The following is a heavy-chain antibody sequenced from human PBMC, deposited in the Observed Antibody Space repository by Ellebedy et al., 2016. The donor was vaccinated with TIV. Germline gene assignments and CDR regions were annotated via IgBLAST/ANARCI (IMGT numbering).Heavy chain of an antibody. J-gene: IGHJ4*02. CDR2: ISGSGGST. V-gene: IGHV3-23*01. D-gene: IGHD3-9*01. CDR3: AKDRSLYFDWLLSGYYFDY. CDR1: GFTFSSYA. Sequence: GESLKISXAASGFTFSSYAMSWVRQAPGKGLEWVSAISGSGGSTYYADSVKGRFTISRDNSKNTLYLQMNSLRAEDTAVYYCAKDRSLYFDWLLSGYYFDYWGQGTLVTVSS.